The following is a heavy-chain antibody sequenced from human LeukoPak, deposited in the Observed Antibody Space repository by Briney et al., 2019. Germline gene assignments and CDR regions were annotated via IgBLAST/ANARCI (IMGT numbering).Heavy chain of an antibody. CDR3: AREVWLQFFGY. J-gene: IGHJ4*02. CDR1: RFTISSYA. Sequence: GGSLRLSCAASRFTISSYAMSWVRQAPGKGLEWVSGISGSSGSTYYADSVKGRFTIARDKSKNTVYLQMNSLRAEDTAVYYCAREVWLQFFGYWGQGTLVTVSS. CDR2: ISGSSGST. D-gene: IGHD5-24*01. V-gene: IGHV3-23*01.